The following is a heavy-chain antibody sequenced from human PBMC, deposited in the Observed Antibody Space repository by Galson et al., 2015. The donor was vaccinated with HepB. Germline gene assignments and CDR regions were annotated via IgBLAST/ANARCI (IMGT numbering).Heavy chain of an antibody. CDR2: IKPRSGDT. CDR1: GYTFTTYV. Sequence: SVKVSCKASGYTFTTYVIHWVRQAPGQGLEWMGWIKPRSGDTDYAQKFQGRVTLTRDTSISTAYMELSSLRSEDTAVYYCARGLEAKIYYYYYGMDVWGQGTTVTVSS. V-gene: IGHV1-8*02. CDR3: ARGLEAKIYYYYYGMDV. J-gene: IGHJ6*02.